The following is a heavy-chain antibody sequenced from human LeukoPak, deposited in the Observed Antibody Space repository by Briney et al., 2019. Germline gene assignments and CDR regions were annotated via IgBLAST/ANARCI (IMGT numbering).Heavy chain of an antibody. CDR2: INHSGST. V-gene: IGHV4-34*01. D-gene: IGHD3-10*01. CDR1: GVSFSGYY. CDR3: ARLTKNDSGSFRFGKKKRGYMDV. Sequence: SETLSLTCAVYGVSFSGYYWSWIRQPPGKGLEWIGEINHSGSTNYNPSLKSRVTISVDTSKNQFSLKVSSVTAADTAVYYCARLTKNDSGSFRFGKKKRGYMDVWGKGTTVTISS. J-gene: IGHJ6*03.